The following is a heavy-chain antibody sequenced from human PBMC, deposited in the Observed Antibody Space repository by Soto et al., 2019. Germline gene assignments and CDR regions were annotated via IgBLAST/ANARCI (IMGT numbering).Heavy chain of an antibody. CDR1: GFTFTSSA. CDR2: IVVGSGNT. Sequence: SVKVSCKASGFTFTSSAVQWVRQARGQRLEWIGWIVVGSGNTNYAQKFQERVTITRDMSTSTAYMELSSLRSEDTAVYYCAAEPADSSGYQSFDYWGQGTLVTVSS. J-gene: IGHJ4*02. D-gene: IGHD3-22*01. V-gene: IGHV1-58*01. CDR3: AAEPADSSGYQSFDY.